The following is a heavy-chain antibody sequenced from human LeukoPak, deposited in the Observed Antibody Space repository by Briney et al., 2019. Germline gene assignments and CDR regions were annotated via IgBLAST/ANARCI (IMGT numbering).Heavy chain of an antibody. CDR2: INHSGST. CDR1: GGSISGYY. D-gene: IGHD3-10*01. V-gene: IGHV4-34*01. Sequence: SETLSLTCTVSGGSISGYYWNWIRQPAGRALEWIGEINHSGSTNYNPSLKSRVAISVDTSKNQFSLKLSSVTAADTAVYYCARGFRRFDPWGQGTLVTVSS. CDR3: ARGFRRFDP. J-gene: IGHJ5*02.